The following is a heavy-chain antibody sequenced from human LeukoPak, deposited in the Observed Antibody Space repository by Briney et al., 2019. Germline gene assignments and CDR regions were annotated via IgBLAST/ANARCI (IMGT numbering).Heavy chain of an antibody. CDR1: GFTFSSYA. J-gene: IGHJ4*02. CDR3: ARDWRGSYSFDY. CDR2: ISYDGSNK. D-gene: IGHD1-26*01. V-gene: IGHV3-30-3*01. Sequence: GSLRLSCAASGFTFSSYAMHWVRQAPGKGLEWVAVISYDGSNKYYADSVKGRFTISRDNSKNTLYLQMNSLRAEDTAVYYCARDWRGSYSFDYWGQGTLVTVSS.